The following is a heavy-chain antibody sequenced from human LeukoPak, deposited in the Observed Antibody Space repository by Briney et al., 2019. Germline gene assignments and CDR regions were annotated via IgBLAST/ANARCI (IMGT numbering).Heavy chain of an antibody. CDR2: ISAHNGNT. Sequence: ASVKVSCKASGNTFSSYGITRVRQAPGQGLEWMGWISAHNGNTNYAQDLQGRVAMTTDTSTSTAYMEQRSLRSDDTAVYYCARGHSAIFGVVTSDYWGQGTLVTVSS. V-gene: IGHV1-18*01. CDR3: ARGHSAIFGVVTSDY. J-gene: IGHJ4*02. D-gene: IGHD3-3*01. CDR1: GNTFSSYG.